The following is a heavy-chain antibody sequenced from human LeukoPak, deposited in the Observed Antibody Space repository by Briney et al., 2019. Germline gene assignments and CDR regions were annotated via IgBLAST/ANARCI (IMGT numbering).Heavy chain of an antibody. D-gene: IGHD2-2*01. Sequence: GGSLRLSCAASGFTFSSYWMSCVRQAPGKGLEWVANIKQDGSEKYYVDSGKGRFTISRDNAKNSLYLQMNSLRAEDTAVYYCARYASLGYYYYMDVWGKGTTVTVSS. CDR2: IKQDGSEK. V-gene: IGHV3-7*01. J-gene: IGHJ6*03. CDR3: ARYASLGYYYYMDV. CDR1: GFTFSSYW.